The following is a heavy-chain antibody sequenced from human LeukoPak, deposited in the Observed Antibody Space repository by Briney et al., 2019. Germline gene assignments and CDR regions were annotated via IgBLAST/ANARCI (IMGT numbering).Heavy chain of an antibody. D-gene: IGHD5-12*01. CDR3: ARGGGWLRSGGWFDP. CDR2: IYYSGST. CDR1: GGSISSSSYY. V-gene: IGHV4-39*07. Sequence: PSETLSLTCTVSGGSISSSSYYWGWIRQPPGKGLEWIGSIYYSGSTYYNPSLKSRVTISVDTSKNQFSLKLSSVTAADTAVYYCARGGGWLRSGGWFDPWGQGTLVTVSS. J-gene: IGHJ5*02.